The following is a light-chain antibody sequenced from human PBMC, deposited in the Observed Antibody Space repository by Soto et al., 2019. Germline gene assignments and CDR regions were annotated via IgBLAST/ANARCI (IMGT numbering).Light chain of an antibody. CDR3: AAWDDSLSARVV. Sequence: QSVLTQPPSASGTPGQRVTISCSGSSSNIGSNYVYWYQQLPGTAPKLLIYRNNQRPSGVPDRFSGSKYGTSASLPISGLRSEDQADYYCAAWDDSLSARVVFGGGTKLTVL. CDR1: SSNIGSNY. V-gene: IGLV1-47*01. J-gene: IGLJ2*01. CDR2: RNN.